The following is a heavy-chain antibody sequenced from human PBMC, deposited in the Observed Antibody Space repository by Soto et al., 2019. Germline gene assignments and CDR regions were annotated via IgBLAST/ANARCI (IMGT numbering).Heavy chain of an antibody. V-gene: IGHV3-53*01. CDR3: ATWHEREHAFDV. CDR2: PYGVDGS. D-gene: IGHD1-1*01. Sequence: DVQLVESGGGLIQPGESLRLSCAAFGLTISGKKYVAWVRQAPGKGLEWVSAPYGVDGSFYADSVTGRFTTSSDSSKTTVYLQMNALRPDDTAVYYCATWHEREHAFDVWGQGTTVTISS. CDR1: GLTISGKKY. J-gene: IGHJ3*01.